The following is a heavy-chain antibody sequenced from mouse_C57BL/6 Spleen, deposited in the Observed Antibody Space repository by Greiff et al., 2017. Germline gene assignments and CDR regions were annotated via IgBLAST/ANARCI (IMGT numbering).Heavy chain of an antibody. V-gene: IGHV5-9-1*02. J-gene: IGHJ2*01. D-gene: IGHD1-1*01. CDR2: ISSGGDYI. CDR1: GFTFSSYA. CDR3: TRDPDYYGSRAFDY. Sequence: DVHLVESGEGLVKPGGSLKLSCAASGFTFSSYAMSWVRQTPEKRLEWVAYISSGGDYIYYADTVKGRFTISRDNARNTLYLQMSSLKSEDTAMYYCTRDPDYYGSRAFDYWGQGTTLTVSS.